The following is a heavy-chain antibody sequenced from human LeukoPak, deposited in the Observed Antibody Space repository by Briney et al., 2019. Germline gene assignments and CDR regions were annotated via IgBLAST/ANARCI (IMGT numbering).Heavy chain of an antibody. CDR2: IKQDGSEK. J-gene: IGHJ4*02. CDR1: VFTFSSYC. D-gene: IGHD3-3*01. V-gene: IGHV3-7*01. CDR3: AARFWSGYSK. Sequence: GGSLRLSCAASVFTFSSYCMSWVRQAPGKGPEGVANIKQDGSEKYYVDSVKGRFTISKDNAKNSLYLQMNSLRAEDTAVYYCAARFWSGYSKRGPGALVPVSS.